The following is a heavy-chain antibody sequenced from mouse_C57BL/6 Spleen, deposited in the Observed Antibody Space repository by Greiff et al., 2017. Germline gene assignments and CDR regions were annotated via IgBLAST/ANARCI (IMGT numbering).Heavy chain of an antibody. D-gene: IGHD2-13*01. CDR1: GFTFNTYA. Sequence: EVQLVQSGGGLVQPKGSLKLSCAASGFTFNTYAMHWVRQTPGQGLEWVARISSKSSNYATYYADSVKDRFTISRADSQSMLYLQMNTLKTEDTAMYYGVRDVSTMVRYYAMDYWGQGTSVTVSS. CDR3: VRDVSTMVRYYAMDY. J-gene: IGHJ4*01. V-gene: IGHV10-3*01. CDR2: ISSKSSNYAT.